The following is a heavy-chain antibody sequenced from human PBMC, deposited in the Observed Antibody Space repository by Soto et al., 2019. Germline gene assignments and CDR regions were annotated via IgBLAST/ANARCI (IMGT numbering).Heavy chain of an antibody. CDR2: IYYSGST. V-gene: IGHV4-34*09. Sequence: SEPLSLTSAVYGRSFSDYSWTWIRQPPGKGLEWIGYIYYSGSTYYNPSLKSRVTISVDTSKNQFSLKLSSVTAADTAVYYCARDQRSWYNWFDPWGQG. D-gene: IGHD6-13*01. CDR3: ARDQRSWYNWFDP. J-gene: IGHJ5*02. CDR1: GRSFSDYS.